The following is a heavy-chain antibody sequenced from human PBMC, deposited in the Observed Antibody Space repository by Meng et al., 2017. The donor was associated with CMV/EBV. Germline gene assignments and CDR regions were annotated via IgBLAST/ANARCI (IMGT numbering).Heavy chain of an antibody. CDR2: INPSGGST. D-gene: IGHD3-3*01. CDR3: ARAGGYDFWSGKPKYGMDV. Sequence: ASVKVSCKASGYIFTSYYMHWVRQAPGQGLEWMGIINPSGGSTSYAQKFQGRVTMTRDTSTSTVYMELSSLRYEDTAVYYCARAGGYDFWSGKPKYGMDVWGQGTTVTVSS. V-gene: IGHV1-46*01. J-gene: IGHJ6*02. CDR1: GYIFTSYY.